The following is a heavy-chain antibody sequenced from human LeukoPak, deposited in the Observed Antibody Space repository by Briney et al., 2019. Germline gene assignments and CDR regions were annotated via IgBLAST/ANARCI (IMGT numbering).Heavy chain of an antibody. CDR2: IYHSGST. CDR3: ARGVTLRYYDFWSDPADDAFDI. D-gene: IGHD3-3*01. CDR1: GVSISSGGYS. J-gene: IGHJ3*02. V-gene: IGHV4-30-2*01. Sequence: SETLSLTCAVSGVSISSGGYSWSWIRQPPGKGLEWIGYIYHSGSTYYNPSLKSRVTISVDRSKNQFSLKLSSVTAADTAVYYCARGVTLRYYDFWSDPADDAFDIWGQGTMVTVSS.